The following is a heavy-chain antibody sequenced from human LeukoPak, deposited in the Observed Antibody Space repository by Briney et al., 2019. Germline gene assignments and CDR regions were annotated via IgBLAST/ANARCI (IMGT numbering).Heavy chain of an antibody. CDR3: ARTYCTGGNCYPGIDY. CDR2: ISSSGKRI. D-gene: IGHD2-15*01. V-gene: IGHV3-48*03. J-gene: IGHJ4*02. Sequence: GGSLRLSCAASGFTFSSYEMNRVRQAPGKGLEWISYISSSGKRIYYADSVKGRFTISRDNAKNSLYLHMNSLTAEDTAAYYCARTYCTGGNCYPGIDYWGQGTLVTVSS. CDR1: GFTFSSYE.